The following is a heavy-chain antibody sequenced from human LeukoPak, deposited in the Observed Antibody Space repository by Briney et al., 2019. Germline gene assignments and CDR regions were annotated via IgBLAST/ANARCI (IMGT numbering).Heavy chain of an antibody. Sequence: PGGSLRLSCVASRFTFGSYAMSWVRQAPGKGLEWVSAISGSDDSTYYADSVKGRFSISRDNSKNTLYMQMNSLRAEDTAVYYCAKARYYFDSRGYSGLDSWGQGTLVTVSS. CDR1: RFTFGSYA. CDR2: ISGSDDST. D-gene: IGHD3-22*01. V-gene: IGHV3-23*01. CDR3: AKARYYFDSRGYSGLDS. J-gene: IGHJ4*02.